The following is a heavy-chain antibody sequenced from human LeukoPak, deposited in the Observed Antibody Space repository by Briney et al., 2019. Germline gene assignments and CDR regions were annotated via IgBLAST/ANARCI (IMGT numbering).Heavy chain of an antibody. D-gene: IGHD2-2*01. CDR1: GFTFDDHV. CDR2: ISWDSGRI. Sequence: PGGSLRLSCAASGFTFDDHVMHWVRQAPGKGLEWVSGISWDSGRIGYADSVKGRFTISRDNAKNSLYLQMESLRVEDTALYYCAKDIGEPQDIVVVPAAIERGYYYYGMDVWGQGTTVTVSS. J-gene: IGHJ6*02. V-gene: IGHV3-9*01. CDR3: AKDIGEPQDIVVVPAAIERGYYYYGMDV.